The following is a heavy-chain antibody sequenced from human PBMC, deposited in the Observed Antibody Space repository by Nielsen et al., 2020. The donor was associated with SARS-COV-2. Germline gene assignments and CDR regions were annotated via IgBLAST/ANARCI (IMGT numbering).Heavy chain of an antibody. Sequence: SETLSLTCTVSGGSISSSSYYWGWIRQPPGKGLEWIGSIYYSGSTYYNPSLKSRVTISVDTSKNQFSLKLSSVTAADTAVYYCARGYCSGGSCYQGWFDPWGQGTLVTVSS. CDR3: ARGYCSGGSCYQGWFDP. D-gene: IGHD2-15*01. V-gene: IGHV4-39*01. CDR2: IYYSGST. CDR1: GGSISSSSYY. J-gene: IGHJ5*02.